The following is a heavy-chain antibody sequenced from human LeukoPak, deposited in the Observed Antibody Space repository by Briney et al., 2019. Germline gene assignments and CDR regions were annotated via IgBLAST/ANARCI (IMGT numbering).Heavy chain of an antibody. J-gene: IGHJ4*02. CDR3: ARAGGSYSFDY. D-gene: IGHD1-26*01. CDR1: GGSISTYY. Sequence: PSETLSLTCTVSGGSISTYYWNWLRQPPGKGLEWIGYIDYSGTANINPSLKSRGTLSIDMSRDQFSLKLDSVTAADTAVYYCARAGGSYSFDYWGQGSRVSVSS. V-gene: IGHV4-59*01. CDR2: IDYSGTA.